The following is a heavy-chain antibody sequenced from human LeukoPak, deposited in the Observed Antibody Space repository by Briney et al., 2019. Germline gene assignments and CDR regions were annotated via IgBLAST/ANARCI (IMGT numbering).Heavy chain of an antibody. CDR2: INTNTGNP. V-gene: IGHV7-4-1*02. D-gene: IGHD1-26*01. J-gene: IGHJ3*02. CDR1: GYTFTDYY. CDR3: ARYSSYGIVGATGAFDI. Sequence: ASVKVSCKASGYTFTDYYMHWVRQAPGQGLEWMGWINTNTGNPTYAQGFTGRFVFSLDTSVSTAYLQISSLKAEDTAVYYCARYSSYGIVGATGAFDIWGQGTMVTVSS.